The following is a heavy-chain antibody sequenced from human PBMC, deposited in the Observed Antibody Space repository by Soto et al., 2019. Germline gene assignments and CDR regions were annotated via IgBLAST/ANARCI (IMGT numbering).Heavy chain of an antibody. CDR2: VWYDGSNK. J-gene: IGHJ6*02. V-gene: IGHV3-33*01. D-gene: IGHD2-15*01. CDR3: ARDTPDDLGYCSGGSCYTSVGMDV. Sequence: QVQLVESGGGVVQPGRSLRLSCAASGFTLSSYGMHWVRQAPGKGLEWVAVVWYDGSNKYYADSVKGRFTISRDNSKNTLYLQMNSLRAEDTAVYYCARDTPDDLGYCSGGSCYTSVGMDVWGQGTTVTVSS. CDR1: GFTLSSYG.